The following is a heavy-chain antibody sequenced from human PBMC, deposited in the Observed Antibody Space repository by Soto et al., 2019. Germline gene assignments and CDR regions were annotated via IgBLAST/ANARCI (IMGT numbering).Heavy chain of an antibody. CDR2: FNPILSFS. V-gene: IGHV1-69*02. D-gene: IGHD3-10*01. CDR3: ATSFGSGSRAFDY. J-gene: IGHJ4*02. Sequence: QVPLVQSGAEVKKPGSSVKVSCKASGDTFNFYTINWVRQAPGLGLEWMGRFNPILSFSNSALKFQGRVTLTADKSRSTAYMVLSGLRSEDTAIYYCATSFGSGSRAFDYWGQGALVTVSS. CDR1: GDTFNFYT.